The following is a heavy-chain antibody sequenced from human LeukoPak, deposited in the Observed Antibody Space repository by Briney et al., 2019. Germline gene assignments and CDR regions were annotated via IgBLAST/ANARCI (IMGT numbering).Heavy chain of an antibody. D-gene: IGHD3-22*01. CDR3: ARGNLGDSYYDSSGKTIDY. Sequence: ASVKVSCKASGYTFTSYGISWVRQAPGQGLEWMGWISAYNGNTNYAQKLQGRVTTTTDTSTSTAYMELRSLRSDDTAVYYCARGNLGDSYYDSSGKTIDYWGQGTLVTVSS. CDR2: ISAYNGNT. V-gene: IGHV1-18*01. J-gene: IGHJ4*02. CDR1: GYTFTSYG.